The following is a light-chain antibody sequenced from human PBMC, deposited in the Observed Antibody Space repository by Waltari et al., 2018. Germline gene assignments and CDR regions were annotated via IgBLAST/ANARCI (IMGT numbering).Light chain of an antibody. CDR1: ILGQKY. V-gene: IGLV3-1*01. CDR3: QALGTGAWV. J-gene: IGLJ3*02. Sequence: SYELTQPPSVSVSPGPTASITCSGDILGQKYPSWYQQKPGQSPLLVIYQDTKRPSESPERFSGSKSANAATLTITGTQAVDEADYYCQALGTGAWVFGGGTKLTVL. CDR2: QDT.